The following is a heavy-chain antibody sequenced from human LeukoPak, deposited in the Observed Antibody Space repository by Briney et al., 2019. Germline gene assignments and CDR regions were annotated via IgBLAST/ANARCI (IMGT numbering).Heavy chain of an antibody. D-gene: IGHD2-15*01. CDR3: AKSTGGSCFSGSGY. CDR1: GFTFSSYA. V-gene: IGHV3-23*01. J-gene: IGHJ4*02. Sequence: GGSLRLSCAASGFTFSSYAMSWVRQAPGKGLDWVSVVNDGGDSTYYAGSVKGRFTISRDNSKNTLYLQMNSLRAEDTAVYYCAKSTGGSCFSGSGYWGQGTLVTVSS. CDR2: VNDGGDST.